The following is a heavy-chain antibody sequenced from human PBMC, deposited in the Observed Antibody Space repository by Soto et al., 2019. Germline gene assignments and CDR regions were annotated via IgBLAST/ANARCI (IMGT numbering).Heavy chain of an antibody. J-gene: IGHJ6*02. CDR1: GYSFTTYW. CDR3: ARPEQYYYYYSGMDV. V-gene: IGHV5-51*01. CDR2: INPGDFDT. Sequence: GESLKISCKASGYSFTTYWIAWVRQKPGKGLEWVGIINPGDFDTRYSPSFQGQVTISADRSSSTAYLQWTSLKAADTAIYYCARPEQYYYYYSGMDVWGQGTKVTVSS.